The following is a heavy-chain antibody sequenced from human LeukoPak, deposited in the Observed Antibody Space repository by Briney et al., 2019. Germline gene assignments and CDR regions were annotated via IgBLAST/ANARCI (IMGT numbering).Heavy chain of an antibody. CDR2: IIPIFGTA. CDR3: ASTTVTNGVDY. CDR1: GGTFSSYA. V-gene: IGHV1-69*06. Sequence: ASVKVSCKASGGTFSSYAISWVRQAPGQGLEWMGRIIPIFGTANYAQKFQGRVTITADKSTSTAYMELSSLRSEDTAVNYCASTTVTNGVDYWGQGTLVTVSS. J-gene: IGHJ4*02. D-gene: IGHD4-17*01.